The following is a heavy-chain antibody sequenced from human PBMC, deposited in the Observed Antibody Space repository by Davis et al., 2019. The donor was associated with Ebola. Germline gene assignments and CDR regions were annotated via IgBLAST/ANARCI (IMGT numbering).Heavy chain of an antibody. D-gene: IGHD3-10*01. Sequence: ASVKVSCKASGYTFTGYYMHWVRQAPGQGLEWMGRINSNSGGTNYAQKFQGRVTMTRDTSISTAYMELSRLRSDDTAVYYCARGIDRYYYGSGSYYYFDYWGQGTLVTVSS. CDR3: ARGIDRYYYGSGSYYYFDY. J-gene: IGHJ4*02. CDR2: INSNSGGT. V-gene: IGHV1-2*06. CDR1: GYTFTGYY.